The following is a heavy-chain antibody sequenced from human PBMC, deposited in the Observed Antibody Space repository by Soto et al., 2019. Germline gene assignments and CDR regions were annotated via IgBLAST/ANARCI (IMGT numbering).Heavy chain of an antibody. CDR2: ISSNGGST. V-gene: IGHV3-64*01. Sequence: EVQLVESGGGLVQPGGSLRLSCAASGFTFSSFAMHWVRQAPGKGLEYVSAISSNGGSTYYANSVKGRFTISRDNSRNALYIQMGSLRAKEMPDDFCVSDCDRGGWYVYWGQGALVTVSS. D-gene: IGHD6-19*01. CDR1: GFTFSSFA. CDR3: VSDCDRGGWYVY. J-gene: IGHJ4*02.